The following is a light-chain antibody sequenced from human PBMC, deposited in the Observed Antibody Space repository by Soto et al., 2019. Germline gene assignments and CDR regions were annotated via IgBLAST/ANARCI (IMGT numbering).Light chain of an antibody. V-gene: IGKV1-5*01. CDR1: QSISSW. Sequence: DIQMTQSPSTLSASVGDRVTITCRASQSISSWLAWYQQKPGKAPKLLIYDASSLESGVPSRFSGSGYGTEFTLTSSSLQPDYFATYYCQQYNSYWTFGQGTKVEIK. CDR2: DAS. CDR3: QQYNSYWT. J-gene: IGKJ1*01.